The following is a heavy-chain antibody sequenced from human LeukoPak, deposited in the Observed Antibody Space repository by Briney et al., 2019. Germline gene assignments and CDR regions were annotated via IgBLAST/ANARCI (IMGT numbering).Heavy chain of an antibody. CDR3: ARAIVVVVPAAIPTRDYYYGMDV. J-gene: IGHJ6*02. CDR1: GGSISSYY. Sequence: PSETLSLTCTVSGGSISSYYWSWIRQPPGKGLEWIGYIYYSGSTNYNPSLKSRVTISVDTSKNQFSLQLNSVTPEDTAVYYCARAIVVVVPAAIPTRDYYYGMDVWGQGSTVTVSS. V-gene: IGHV4-59*12. D-gene: IGHD2-2*02. CDR2: IYYSGST.